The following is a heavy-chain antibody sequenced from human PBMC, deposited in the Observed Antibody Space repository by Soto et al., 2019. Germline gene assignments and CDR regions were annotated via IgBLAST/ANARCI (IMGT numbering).Heavy chain of an antibody. D-gene: IGHD3-3*01. J-gene: IGHJ4*02. Sequence: ASVKVSCKASGYSFTRYYINWVRQAPGQGLEWMGWISAYNGNTHYEEKLQGRVTLTTDTSTSTAYMELRSLRSDDTAVYFCARGGQWDFLSDYWGQGTLVTVS. CDR1: GYSFTRYY. CDR3: ARGGQWDFLSDY. CDR2: ISAYNGNT. V-gene: IGHV1-18*01.